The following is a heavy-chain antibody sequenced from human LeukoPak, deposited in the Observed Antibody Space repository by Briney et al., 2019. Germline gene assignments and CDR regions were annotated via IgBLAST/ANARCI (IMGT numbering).Heavy chain of an antibody. J-gene: IGHJ4*02. CDR3: ARDSVSRIAAAGDKYYFDY. D-gene: IGHD6-13*01. CDR2: ISAYNGNT. V-gene: IGHV1-18*01. CDR1: GYTFTSYG. Sequence: ASVKVSCKASGYTFTSYGISWVRQAPGQGLEWMGWISAYNGNTNYAQKLQGRVTMTRDMSTSTVYMELSSLRSEDTAVYYCARDSVSRIAAAGDKYYFDYWGQGTLVTVSS.